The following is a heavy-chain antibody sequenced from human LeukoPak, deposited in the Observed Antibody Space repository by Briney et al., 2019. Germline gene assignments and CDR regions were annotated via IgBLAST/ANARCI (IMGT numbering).Heavy chain of an antibody. CDR2: INQDGSDR. Sequence: QSGGSLRLSCAPSGFTFDDYAMHWVRQAPGKGLERVANINQDGSDRDYVDSVRGRFIISRDNTKNSLYLEMNSLRAEDTAIYYCVKCEWYDSDSRGDYYNMDVWGKGTPVTVSS. J-gene: IGHJ6*03. V-gene: IGHV3-7*01. CDR3: VKCEWYDSDSRGDYYNMDV. D-gene: IGHD3-22*01. CDR1: GFTFDDYA.